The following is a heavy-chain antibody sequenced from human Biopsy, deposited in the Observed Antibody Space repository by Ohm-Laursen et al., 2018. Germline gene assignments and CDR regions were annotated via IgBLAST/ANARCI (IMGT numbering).Heavy chain of an antibody. CDR1: GDSISIYY. D-gene: IGHD3-3*01. Sequence: SQTLSLTCNVSGDSISIYYWSWIRQPPGKGLEWIGNFYYSGSTSYNPSLKSRITMSLDRPKNQVSLRMNSVTAADTAVYYCARARIKTSGVLIPETYYFDSWGQGTLVTVSS. CDR2: FYYSGST. V-gene: IGHV4-59*01. J-gene: IGHJ4*02. CDR3: ARARIKTSGVLIPETYYFDS.